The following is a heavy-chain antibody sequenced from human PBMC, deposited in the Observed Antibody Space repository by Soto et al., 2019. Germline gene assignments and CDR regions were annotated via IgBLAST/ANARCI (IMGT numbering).Heavy chain of an antibody. J-gene: IGHJ4*02. Sequence: SVELCCKESGGTFGSSASSWVRQAPGQGLEWMGGIIPIFGTANYAQKFQGRVTITADESTSTAYMELSSLRSEDTAVYYCARVGYSGYVGFDYWGQGTLVTVSS. CDR1: GGTFGSSA. D-gene: IGHD5-12*01. CDR3: ARVGYSGYVGFDY. CDR2: IIPIFGTA. V-gene: IGHV1-69*13.